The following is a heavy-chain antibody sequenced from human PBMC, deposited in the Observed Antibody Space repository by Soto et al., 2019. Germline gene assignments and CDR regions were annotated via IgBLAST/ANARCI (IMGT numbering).Heavy chain of an antibody. D-gene: IGHD2-15*01. J-gene: IGHJ6*02. CDR1: GFTFSAYA. CDR3: ARDWDIVILSVPIPNYNYGMDV. V-gene: IGHV3-48*02. Sequence: GGSLRLSCEGSGFTFSAYAMNWVRQAPGKGLEWVSYISSRSDTLYYADSVKGRFTISRDNAKNSVYLKVINLRDEDTAVYYCARDWDIVILSVPIPNYNYGMDVWGQGTTVTVSS. CDR2: ISSRSDTL.